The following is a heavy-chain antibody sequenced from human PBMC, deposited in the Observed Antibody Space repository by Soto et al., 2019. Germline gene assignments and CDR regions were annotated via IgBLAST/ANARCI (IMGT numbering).Heavy chain of an antibody. J-gene: IGHJ6*02. CDR1: GGTFSSYA. CDR2: IIPIFGTA. CDR3: ARGGIYCSSTSCYQYYYYYGMDV. D-gene: IGHD2-2*01. Sequence: QVQLVQSGAEVKKPGSSVKVSCKASGGTFSSYAISWVRQAPGQGLEWMGGIIPIFGTANYAQKFQGSVTITADKSTSTAYMELSSLRTEDTAVYYCARGGIYCSSTSCYQYYYYYGMDVWGQGTTVTVSS. V-gene: IGHV1-69*06.